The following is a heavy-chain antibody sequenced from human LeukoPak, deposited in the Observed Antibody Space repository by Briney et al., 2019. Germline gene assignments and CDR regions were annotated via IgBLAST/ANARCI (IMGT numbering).Heavy chain of an antibody. J-gene: IGHJ5*02. CDR2: IYYSGST. V-gene: IGHV4-39*07. CDR3: AREYRAAAPRGWFDP. CDR1: GGSISSSSYY. Sequence: KPSETLSLTCTVSGGSISSSSYYWGWIRQPPGKGLEWIGSIYYSGSTYYYPSLKSRVTISVDTSKNQFSLNLTSVTAADTAVYFCAREYRAAAPRGWFDPWGQGTLVTVSS. D-gene: IGHD6-13*01.